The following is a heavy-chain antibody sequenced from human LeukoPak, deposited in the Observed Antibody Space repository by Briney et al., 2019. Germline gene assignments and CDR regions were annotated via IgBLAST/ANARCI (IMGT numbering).Heavy chain of an antibody. V-gene: IGHV4-34*01. Sequence: PSETLSLTCAVYGGSFSGYYWSWIRQPPGKGLEWIGEINHSGSTNYNPSLKSRVTLSVDTSKNQFSLKLSSVTAADTAVYYCARGPDSSPLNWFDPWGQGTLVTVSS. CDR3: ARGPDSSPLNWFDP. J-gene: IGHJ5*02. CDR1: GGSFSGYY. CDR2: INHSGST. D-gene: IGHD6-13*01.